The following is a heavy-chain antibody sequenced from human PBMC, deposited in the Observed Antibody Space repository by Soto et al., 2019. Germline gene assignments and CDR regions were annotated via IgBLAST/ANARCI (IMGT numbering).Heavy chain of an antibody. CDR1: GGSFSGYY. Sequence: QVQLQQWGAGLLKPSETLSLTCAVYGGSFSGYYWSWIRQPPGKGLEWIGEINHSGSTNYNPSLKSRVTISVDTSKNQFSLKLSSVTAADMAVYYCARGGYSGYVHWGQGTLVTVSS. D-gene: IGHD5-12*01. CDR3: ARGGYSGYVH. V-gene: IGHV4-34*01. J-gene: IGHJ4*02. CDR2: INHSGST.